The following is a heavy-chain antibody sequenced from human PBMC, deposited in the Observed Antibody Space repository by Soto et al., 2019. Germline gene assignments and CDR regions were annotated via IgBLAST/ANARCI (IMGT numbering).Heavy chain of an antibody. Sequence: EVQLVESGGGLVQPGGSLKLSCAASGFTFSGSAMHWVRQASGKGLEWVGRIRSKANNYATAYAASVKGRFTISRDDSKNKAYLQINSLKTEDTAVYYCTRHALQYCGGDCYLLPYFDLWGRGTLVTVSS. D-gene: IGHD2-21*02. CDR3: TRHALQYCGGDCYLLPYFDL. CDR2: IRSKANNYAT. CDR1: GFTFSGSA. J-gene: IGHJ2*01. V-gene: IGHV3-73*02.